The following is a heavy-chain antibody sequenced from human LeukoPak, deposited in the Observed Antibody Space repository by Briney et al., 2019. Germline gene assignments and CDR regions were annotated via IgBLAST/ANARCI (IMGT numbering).Heavy chain of an antibody. CDR3: ASSDYDAFDI. CDR1: RFTCSSYS. J-gene: IGHJ3*02. V-gene: IGHV3-21*01. D-gene: IGHD4-11*01. Sequence: GGSLRLSCAASRFTCSSYSMNWVRQAPGKGLEWVSSISSSSSYIYYADSVKGRFTISRDNAKNSLYLQMNSLRAEDTAVYYCASSDYDAFDIWGQGTMVTVSS. CDR2: ISSSSSYI.